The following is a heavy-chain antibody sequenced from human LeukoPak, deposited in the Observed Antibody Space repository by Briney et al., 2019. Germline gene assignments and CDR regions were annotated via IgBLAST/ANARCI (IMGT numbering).Heavy chain of an antibody. J-gene: IGHJ5*02. CDR3: ARGGYSSPRGWFDP. Sequence: ASVKVSCKASGFTFTNYDVHWVRQATGQGLEWMGWVNSNSANTAYAQKFRGRVTMTRDMSTSTVYMDLSSLRSEDTAVYYCARGGYSSPRGWFDPWGQGTLVTVSS. V-gene: IGHV1-8*01. CDR2: VNSNSANT. D-gene: IGHD6-19*01. CDR1: GFTFTNYD.